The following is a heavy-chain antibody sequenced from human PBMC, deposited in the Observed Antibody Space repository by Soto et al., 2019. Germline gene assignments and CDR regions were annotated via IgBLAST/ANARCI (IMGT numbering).Heavy chain of an antibody. CDR3: ARFRGAARPAYYYPYGMDA. Sequence: SETLSLTCTVSGGSISIGGYYWSWSGQHPGKGPEWIGYIYYSGSTYYNPSLKSRVTISVDTSKNQFSLKLSSVTAAETAVYYCARFRGAARPAYYYPYGMDAWGQGRTVTVSS. V-gene: IGHV4-31*03. CDR2: IYYSGST. D-gene: IGHD6-6*01. CDR1: GGSISIGGYY. J-gene: IGHJ6*02.